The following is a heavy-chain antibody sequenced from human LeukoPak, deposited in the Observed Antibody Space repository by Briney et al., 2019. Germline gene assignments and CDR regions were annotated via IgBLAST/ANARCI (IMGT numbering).Heavy chain of an antibody. D-gene: IGHD2-15*01. J-gene: IGHJ4*02. CDR1: GCSISSYY. Sequence: SETLSLTFTVSGCSISSYYWSWIRQPPGKGLDGIGYIYYSGSTNYNTYLKSRVTISVDTSKNHFYMKLRSVTAADTAVYYCARVTGYVIEDNFDYWGQGTLVTVSS. CDR2: IYYSGST. CDR3: ARVTGYVIEDNFDY. V-gene: IGHV4-59*01.